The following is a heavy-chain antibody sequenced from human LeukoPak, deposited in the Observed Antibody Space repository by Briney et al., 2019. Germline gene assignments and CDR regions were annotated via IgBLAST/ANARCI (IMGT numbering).Heavy chain of an antibody. Sequence: GGSLRLSCAASGSTFISYSISWVRQAPGKGLEWVSAISGSSGLTFYADSVKGRFSISRDNSQNTLNLQMNSLRAEDTAVYYCAKMDWSDISRYFDHWGQGTLVTVSS. D-gene: IGHD1-1*01. CDR1: GSTFISYS. J-gene: IGHJ4*02. V-gene: IGHV3-23*01. CDR2: ISGSSGLT. CDR3: AKMDWSDISRYFDH.